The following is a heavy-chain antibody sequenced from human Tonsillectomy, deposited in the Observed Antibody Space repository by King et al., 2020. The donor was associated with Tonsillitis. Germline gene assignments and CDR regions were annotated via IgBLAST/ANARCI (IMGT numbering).Heavy chain of an antibody. CDR3: ARASLAGGDSRYFHYGMDV. D-gene: IGHD4-17*01. Sequence: QLQESGPGLVKPSETLSLTCTVSGGSISTFYWNWIRQPPGKGLEWIGHIYYSGSTNYNPSLKSRATISVDTSKNQFSLKLNSVTAADTAVYYCARASLAGGDSRYFHYGMDVWGQGTTVTVSS. CDR1: GGSISTFY. V-gene: IGHV4-59*01. J-gene: IGHJ6*02. CDR2: IYYSGST.